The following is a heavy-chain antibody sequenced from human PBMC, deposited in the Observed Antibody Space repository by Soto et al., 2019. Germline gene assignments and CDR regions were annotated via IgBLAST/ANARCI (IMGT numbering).Heavy chain of an antibody. V-gene: IGHV4-39*01. CDR1: GGSISSSSYY. D-gene: IGHD3-9*01. CDR3: ARLSYDILTGHYTYYYGMDV. Sequence: SETLSLTCTVSGGSISSSSYYWGWIRQSPGKGLEWIGSIYYSGSTYYNPSLKSRVTISVDTSKIQFSLKLSSVTAADTAVYYCARLSYDILTGHYTYYYGMDVWGQGTTVT. J-gene: IGHJ6*02. CDR2: IYYSGST.